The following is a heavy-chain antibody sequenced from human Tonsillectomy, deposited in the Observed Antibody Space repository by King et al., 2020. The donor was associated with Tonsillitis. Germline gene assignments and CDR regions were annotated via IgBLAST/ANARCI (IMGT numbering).Heavy chain of an antibody. CDR3: AREVGRTLRPLYYYCGMDV. V-gene: IGHV3-53*04. Sequence: VQLVESGGGLVQPGGSLRLSCAASGFTVSSNYMSWVRQAPGKGLEWVSVIYSGGDTYYADSVKGRFTISRHNSKNTLYLQMNSLRAEDTAVYYCAREVGRTLRPLYYYCGMDVWGQGTTVTVSS. CDR1: GFTVSSNY. CDR2: IYSGGDT. J-gene: IGHJ6*02. D-gene: IGHD5/OR15-5a*01.